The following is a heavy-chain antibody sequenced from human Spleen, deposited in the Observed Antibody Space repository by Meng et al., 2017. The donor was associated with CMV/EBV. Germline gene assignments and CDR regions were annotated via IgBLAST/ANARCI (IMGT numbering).Heavy chain of an antibody. J-gene: IGHJ4*02. Sequence: GESLKISCAASGFTFSNYGMHWVRQAPGKGLEWVAFIQYDGSNKYYGDSVKGRFTVSRDNSKNTLNLLMNSLRAEDTAVYYCARPIAVRGKYWGQGTLVTVSS. D-gene: IGHD6-19*01. CDR3: ARPIAVRGKY. V-gene: IGHV3-30*02. CDR1: GFTFSNYG. CDR2: IQYDGSNK.